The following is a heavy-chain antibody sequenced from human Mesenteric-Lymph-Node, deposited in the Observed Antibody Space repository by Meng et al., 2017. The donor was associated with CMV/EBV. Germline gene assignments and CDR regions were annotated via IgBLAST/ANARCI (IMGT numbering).Heavy chain of an antibody. J-gene: IGHJ6*02. CDR3: ARYYWNDFYYGVDV. D-gene: IGHD2/OR15-2a*01. CDR2: ISSSGETT. V-gene: IGHV3-11*04. Sequence: GESLKISCAASGFIFTDYYMTWIRQAPGKGLEWLSYISSSGETTNYADSVRGRFTISRDNAKNSVSLQMYSLGAEDTAVYYCARYYWNDFYYGVDVWGQGTTVTVSS. CDR1: GFIFTDYY.